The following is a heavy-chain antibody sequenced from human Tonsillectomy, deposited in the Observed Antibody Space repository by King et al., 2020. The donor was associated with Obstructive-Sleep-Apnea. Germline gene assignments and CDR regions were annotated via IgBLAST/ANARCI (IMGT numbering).Heavy chain of an antibody. J-gene: IGHJ3*01. D-gene: IGHD3-16*01. CDR1: GYTFTAYY. V-gene: IGHV1-2*02. CDR3: ARGVWGSSANYDAFDV. CDR2: INPKTGYT. Sequence: QLVQSGAEVKKTGASVNVSCKAAGYTFTAYYMHILRQAPGRGLEWMAWINPKTGYTKIAQKFQGRAGGTSDTSISTASLEIRSLNSNDTAMYYCARGVWGSSANYDAFDVWGQGTRVTVSS.